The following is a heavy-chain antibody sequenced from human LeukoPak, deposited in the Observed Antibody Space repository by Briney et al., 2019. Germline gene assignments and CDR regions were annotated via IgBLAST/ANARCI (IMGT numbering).Heavy chain of an antibody. D-gene: IGHD4-17*01. CDR2: ISGSGSSS. J-gene: IGHJ4*02. V-gene: IGHV3-23*01. CDR3: AKARYGDFRPSFDY. Sequence: GGSLRLSCAASGFTFSSCAMSWVRQAPGKGLEWVSAISGSGSSSSYADSVKGRFTISRDISKNTLYLQMNSLRAEDTAVYHCAKARYGDFRPSFDYWGQGTLVTVSS. CDR1: GFTFSSCA.